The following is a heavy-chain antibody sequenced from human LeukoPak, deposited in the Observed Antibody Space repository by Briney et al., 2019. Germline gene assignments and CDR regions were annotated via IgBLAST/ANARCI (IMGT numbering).Heavy chain of an antibody. CDR3: ARRIWLGESPIDY. D-gene: IGHD3-10*01. CDR2: IYPGDFDT. Sequence: GESLKISCKGSGYSFSSYWIAWVRQMPGRGLELMGIIYPGDFDTRYSPSFQGQVTISVEKSINTAYLQWSSPKASDTATYYCARRIWLGESPIDYWGQGTLVTVSS. J-gene: IGHJ4*02. CDR1: GYSFSSYW. V-gene: IGHV5-51*01.